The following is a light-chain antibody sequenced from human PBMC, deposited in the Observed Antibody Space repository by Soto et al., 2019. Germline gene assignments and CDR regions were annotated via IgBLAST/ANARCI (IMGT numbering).Light chain of an antibody. CDR2: DVT. CDR1: SSDVGGYNY. CDR3: SSYTTSNTRQIV. Sequence: QSALTQPASVSWSPGQSITISCTGTSSDVGGYNYVSWYQHHPGKAPKLIIYDVTNRPSGVSNPFSGSKSGNTASLTISGLQPEDEADYYCSSYTTSNTRQIVFGTGTKVTVL. V-gene: IGLV2-14*03. J-gene: IGLJ1*01.